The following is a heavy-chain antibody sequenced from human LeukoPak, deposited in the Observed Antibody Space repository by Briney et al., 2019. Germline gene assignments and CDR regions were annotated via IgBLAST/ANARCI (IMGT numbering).Heavy chain of an antibody. V-gene: IGHV2-70*01. CDR2: IDWDDDK. J-gene: IGHJ4*02. Sequence: SGPALVKPTQTLTLTCTFSGFSLSTSGMCVSWIRQPPGKALEWLALIDWDDDKYYSTSLKTRLTISKDTSKNQVVLTMTNMDPVDTATYYCARMQRNYDSSGYYYIYFGYWGQGTLVTVSS. CDR1: GFSLSTSGMC. CDR3: ARMQRNYDSSGYYYIYFGY. D-gene: IGHD3-22*01.